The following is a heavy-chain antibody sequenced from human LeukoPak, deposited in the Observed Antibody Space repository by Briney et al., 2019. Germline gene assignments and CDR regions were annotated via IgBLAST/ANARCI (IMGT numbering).Heavy chain of an antibody. CDR2: ISWNSGSI. D-gene: IGHD1-14*01. V-gene: IGHV3-9*01. CDR3: AKDAHREPRYFDY. CDR1: GFTFDDYA. Sequence: GGSLRLSCAASGFTFDDYAMHWVRQAPGKGLEWVSGISWNSGSIGYADSVKGRFTISRDNAKNSLYLQMDSLRAEDTALYYCAKDAHREPRYFDYWGQGNLVTVSS. J-gene: IGHJ4*02.